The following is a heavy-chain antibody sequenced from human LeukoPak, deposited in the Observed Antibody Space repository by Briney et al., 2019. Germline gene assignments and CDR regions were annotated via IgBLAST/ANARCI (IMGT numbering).Heavy chain of an antibody. CDR2: IHTKSGGT. CDR3: ARDPPAAGSTEFDF. V-gene: IGHV1-2*02. Sequence: ASVKVSCKASGFTFTDYYRHWVRQAPGQGLEWMGAIHTKSGGTKNAQKFQSRVTVTGDTSISAAYMELSRMTSDDPAVYYCARDPPAAGSTEFDFWGQGTLVTVSS. D-gene: IGHD6-13*01. J-gene: IGHJ4*02. CDR1: GFTFTDYY.